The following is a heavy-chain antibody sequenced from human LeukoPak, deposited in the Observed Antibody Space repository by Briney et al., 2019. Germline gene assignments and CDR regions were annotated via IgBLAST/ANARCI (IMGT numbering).Heavy chain of an antibody. J-gene: IGHJ4*02. CDR1: GGTFSNYV. V-gene: IGHV1-69*13. CDR2: AIPIFGPA. Sequence: GASVKVSCKASGGTFSNYVVSWVRQAPGQGLEWMGGAIPIFGPANFAQKFQGRVTITADESTSTAYMELSSLRSEDTAVYYCARGDVDDSSGYHNWGQGTLVTVSS. CDR3: ARGDVDDSSGYHN. D-gene: IGHD3-22*01.